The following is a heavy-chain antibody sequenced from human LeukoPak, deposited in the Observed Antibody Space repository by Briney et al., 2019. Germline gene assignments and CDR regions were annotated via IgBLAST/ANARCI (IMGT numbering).Heavy chain of an antibody. CDR3: ASLPKTYYYDSSGYSFDY. Sequence: PGRSLRLSCAASGFTFSSYAMHWVRQAPGKGLEWVAVISYDGSNKYYADSVKGRFTISRDNSKNTLYLQMNSLRAEDTAVYYCASLPKTYYYDSSGYSFDYWGQGTLVTVSS. CDR1: GFTFSSYA. J-gene: IGHJ4*02. V-gene: IGHV3-30-3*01. CDR2: ISYDGSNK. D-gene: IGHD3-22*01.